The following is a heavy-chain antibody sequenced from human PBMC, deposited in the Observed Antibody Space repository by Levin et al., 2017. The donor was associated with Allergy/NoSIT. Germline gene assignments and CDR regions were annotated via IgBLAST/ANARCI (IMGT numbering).Heavy chain of an antibody. CDR2: ISWNSGDI. Sequence: SGGSLRLSCAASGFTFDDYAMHWVRQAPGKGLEWVAIISWNSGDIQYADSVKGRFTISRDNAKNSLHLQMNSLRGDDTAMYYCVKGFGATVPYGMDVWGPGTTVTVSS. D-gene: IGHD3-10*01. CDR3: VKGFGATVPYGMDV. J-gene: IGHJ6*02. V-gene: IGHV3-9*01. CDR1: GFTFDDYA.